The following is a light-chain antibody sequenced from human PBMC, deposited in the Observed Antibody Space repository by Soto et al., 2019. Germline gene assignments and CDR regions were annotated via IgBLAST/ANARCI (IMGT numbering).Light chain of an antibody. Sequence: QPVLTQSHSASASLGASVNLTCTLSSGHSSYAIAWHQQQPEKGPRYLMKLNSDGSHSKGDGIPDRFSGSSSGAERFLTISSLHSEDEADYYCQTWGTGPVVFGGGTKLTVL. CDR1: SGHSSYA. J-gene: IGLJ2*01. V-gene: IGLV4-69*01. CDR2: LNSDGSH. CDR3: QTWGTGPVV.